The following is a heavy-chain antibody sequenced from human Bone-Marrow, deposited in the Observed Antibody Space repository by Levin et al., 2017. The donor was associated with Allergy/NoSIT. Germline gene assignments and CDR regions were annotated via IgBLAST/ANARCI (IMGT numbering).Heavy chain of an antibody. CDR1: GFNFNNYD. D-gene: IGHD6-6*01. CDR3: ARDDIITARPMNFDY. J-gene: IGHJ4*02. CDR2: ISSTGSAI. Sequence: AGGSLRLSCEASGFNFNNYDMNWVRQAPGKGLEWISFISSTGSAIFYANSVKGRFTISRDNANNSLYLQMNSLRAEDTAVYFCARDDIITARPMNFDYWGRGTLVTVSS. V-gene: IGHV3-48*03.